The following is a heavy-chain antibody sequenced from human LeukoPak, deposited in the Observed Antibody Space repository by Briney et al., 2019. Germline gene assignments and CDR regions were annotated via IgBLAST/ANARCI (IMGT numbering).Heavy chain of an antibody. Sequence: SETLSLTRTVSGGSITNYFWSWIRQPPGKGLEWIGYIYYTGNTNYKPSLKSRVTMSVDTSTNQFSLRLRSVTAADTAVYYCARGRVAYSAYYFDYWGRGTLVTVSS. J-gene: IGHJ4*02. CDR3: ARGRVAYSAYYFDY. V-gene: IGHV4-59*01. CDR2: IYYTGNT. CDR1: GGSITNYF. D-gene: IGHD2-15*01.